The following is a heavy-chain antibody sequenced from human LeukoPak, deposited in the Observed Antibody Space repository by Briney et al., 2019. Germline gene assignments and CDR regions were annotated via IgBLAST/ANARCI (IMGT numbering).Heavy chain of an antibody. CDR3: ARGLAAAGREYYFDY. V-gene: IGHV4-59*08. CDR1: GGSISSYY. D-gene: IGHD6-13*01. Sequence: PSETLSLTCTVSGGSISSYYWSWIRQPPGKGLEWIGYIYYSGSTNYNPSLKSRVTISVDTSKNQFSLKLSSVTAADTAVYYCARGLAAAGREYYFDYWGQGTLVTVSS. CDR2: IYYSGST. J-gene: IGHJ4*02.